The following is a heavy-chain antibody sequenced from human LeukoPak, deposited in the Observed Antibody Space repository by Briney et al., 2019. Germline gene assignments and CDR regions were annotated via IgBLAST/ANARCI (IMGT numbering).Heavy chain of an antibody. J-gene: IGHJ4*02. V-gene: IGHV4-34*01. CDR1: GGSFSGYY. CDR3: ARPKLRFLGGGLDY. Sequence: SETLSLTCAVYGGSFSGYYWSWIRQPPGKGLEWIGEINHSGSTNYNPSLKSRVTISVDTSKNQFSLKLSSVTAADTAVYYCARPKLRFLGGGLDYWGQGTLVTVSS. CDR2: INHSGST. D-gene: IGHD3-3*01.